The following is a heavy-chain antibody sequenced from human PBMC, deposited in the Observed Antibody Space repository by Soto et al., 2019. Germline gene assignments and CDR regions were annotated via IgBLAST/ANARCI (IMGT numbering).Heavy chain of an antibody. CDR2: AYFSGGNT. CDR1: GDSMRGYHFY. J-gene: IGHJ4*02. Sequence: SETLSLTCSVSGDSMRGYHFYWGWIRQAPGKGLEWIGSAYFSGGNTYYSPSLKSRVSISVDTSKNEFSLRLTSLTAADTAVYFCAYGSSSAWIDYWGQGTLVTVSS. D-gene: IGHD6-25*01. CDR3: AYGSSSAWIDY. V-gene: IGHV4-39*01.